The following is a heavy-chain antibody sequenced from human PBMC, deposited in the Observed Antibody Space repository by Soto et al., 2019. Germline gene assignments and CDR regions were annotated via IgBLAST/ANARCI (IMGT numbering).Heavy chain of an antibody. CDR1: GGSISSGGYY. V-gene: IGHV4-31*03. J-gene: IGHJ4*02. CDR3: ASQATGWYPDY. D-gene: IGHD6-19*01. Sequence: QVELQESGPGLVKPSQTLSLTCTVSGGSISSGGYYWSWVRQHPGKGLEWIGYIYDSGSTYYNPSLKIRFTSSIDTSKNQFSLKLPAVTAADTAVDYCASQATGWYPDYWGQGTLVTVSS. CDR2: IYDSGST.